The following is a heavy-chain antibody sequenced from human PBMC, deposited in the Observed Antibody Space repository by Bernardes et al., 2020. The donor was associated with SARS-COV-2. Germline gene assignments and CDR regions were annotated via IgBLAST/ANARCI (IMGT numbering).Heavy chain of an antibody. CDR3: AKGEVEMATVQDALDI. D-gene: IGHD1-1*01. CDR2: ISPNSGDT. V-gene: IGHV1-2*02. J-gene: IGHJ3*02. CDR1: GYTFTCYY. Sequence: ASVKVSCKASGYTFTCYYMHWVRQAPGRGLEWLGWISPNSGDTDFPKKFQGRVTMTRDTSISTAYMELGRLTSDDTAVYYCAKGEVEMATVQDALDIWGQGTMVTVSS.